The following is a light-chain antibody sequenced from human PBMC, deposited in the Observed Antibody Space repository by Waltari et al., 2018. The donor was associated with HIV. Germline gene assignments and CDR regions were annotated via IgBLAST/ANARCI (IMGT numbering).Light chain of an antibody. Sequence: QSELPSPTPTHGTPGQRLTISCSGSSSNTGSNAVYWYHQLPGTAPKLLIYSNNQRPSGVPVRLSGSKSGTSASLAISGLRSEDEADYYCAAWDDSLSGWVFGGGTKLTVL. CDR1: SSNTGSNA. J-gene: IGLJ3*02. V-gene: IGLV1-47*01. CDR2: SNN. CDR3: AAWDDSLSGWV.